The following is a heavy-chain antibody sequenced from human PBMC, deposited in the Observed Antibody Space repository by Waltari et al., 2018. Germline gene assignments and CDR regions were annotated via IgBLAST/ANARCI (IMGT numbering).Heavy chain of an antibody. CDR2: INVGNGNT. Sequence: QVQLVQSGAEVKKPGASVKGSCKASGYTFIAYAIHWVRKAPGQSPEWMGWINVGNGNTKYSQKLQGRVTITSDTSASTAYVELSSLTSEDTALYYCARGHRLPFFDFWGKGTL. V-gene: IGHV1-3*01. J-gene: IGHJ4*02. D-gene: IGHD5-18*01. CDR3: ARGHRLPFFDF. CDR1: GYTFIAYA.